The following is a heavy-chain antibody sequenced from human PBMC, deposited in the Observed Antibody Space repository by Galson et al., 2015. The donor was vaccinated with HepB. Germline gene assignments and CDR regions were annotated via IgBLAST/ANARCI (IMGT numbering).Heavy chain of an antibody. CDR3: ARAGPGIAAAGTGVNFDY. J-gene: IGHJ4*02. D-gene: IGHD6-13*01. CDR2: ISSSSSYT. Sequence: SLRLSCAASGFTFSDYYMSWIRQAPGKGLEWVSYISSSSSYTNYADSVKGRFTISRDNAKNSLYLQMNSLRAEDTAVYYCARAGPGIAAAGTGVNFDYWGQGTLVTVSS. V-gene: IGHV3-11*06. CDR1: GFTFSDYY.